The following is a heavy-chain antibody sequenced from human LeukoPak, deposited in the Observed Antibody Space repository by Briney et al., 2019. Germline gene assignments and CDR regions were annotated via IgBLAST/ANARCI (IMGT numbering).Heavy chain of an antibody. CDR1: GFTFSTYW. V-gene: IGHV3-74*03. J-gene: IGHJ4*02. D-gene: IGHD3-9*01. Sequence: GGSLRLSCAASGFTFSTYWMHWVRQAPGKGLVWGARISPEGTTTAYAASVKGRFTISRDNAKNTLFLQMNSLSAQDTAVYYCARDLDWILFDYWGQGTLVTVSS. CDR2: ISPEGTTT. CDR3: ARDLDWILFDY.